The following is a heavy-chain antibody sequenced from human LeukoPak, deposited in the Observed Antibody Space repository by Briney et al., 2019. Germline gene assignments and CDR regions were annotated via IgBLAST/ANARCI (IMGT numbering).Heavy chain of an antibody. Sequence: GGSLRLSCAASGFTFDDYTMHWVRQAPGKGLEWVSLISWHGSTTKYADSVKGRFTISRDNIKNSLSLQMHSLRAEDTAVYYCARDRGGSYSAIDYWGQGILVTVSS. D-gene: IGHD1-26*01. CDR3: ARDRGGSYSAIDY. CDR1: GFTFDDYT. V-gene: IGHV3-43*01. CDR2: ISWHGSTT. J-gene: IGHJ4*02.